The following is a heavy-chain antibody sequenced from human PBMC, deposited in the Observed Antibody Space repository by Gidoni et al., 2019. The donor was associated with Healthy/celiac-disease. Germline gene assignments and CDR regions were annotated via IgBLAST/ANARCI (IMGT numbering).Heavy chain of an antibody. CDR1: GFTVSSNY. CDR2: IYSGGST. D-gene: IGHD4-17*01. Sequence: EVQLVETGGGLIQPGGSLRLSCAASGFTVSSNYMRWVRQAPGKGLEWVSVIYSGGSTYYADSVKGRFTISRDNSKNTLYLQMNSLRAEDTAVYYCVRDIYGDHYYYMDVWGKGTTVTVSS. J-gene: IGHJ6*03. V-gene: IGHV3-53*02. CDR3: VRDIYGDHYYYMDV.